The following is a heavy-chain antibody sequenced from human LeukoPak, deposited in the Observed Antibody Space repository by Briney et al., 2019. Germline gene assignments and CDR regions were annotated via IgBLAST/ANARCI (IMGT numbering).Heavy chain of an antibody. CDR2: ISWNSGSI. Sequence: SGGSLRLSCAASGFTFDDYAMHWARQAPGKGLEWVSGISWNSGSIGYADSVKGRFTISRDNAKNSLYLQMNSLRAEDTALYYCAKAVRGYYDILTGLDYWGQGTLVTVSS. J-gene: IGHJ4*02. V-gene: IGHV3-9*01. D-gene: IGHD3-9*01. CDR1: GFTFDDYA. CDR3: AKAVRGYYDILTGLDY.